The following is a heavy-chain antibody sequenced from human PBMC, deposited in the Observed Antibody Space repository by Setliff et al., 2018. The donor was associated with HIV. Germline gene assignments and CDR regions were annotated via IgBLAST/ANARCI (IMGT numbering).Heavy chain of an antibody. CDR1: GGSFSDYY. CDR2: INHSGNT. V-gene: IGHV4-34*01. D-gene: IGHD3-16*01. Sequence: SETLSLTCVVYGGSFSDYYWSWIRQPPGKGLEWIGEINHSGNTTYNPSLKGRVTMSVDTTKNQFSLNLRSVTVADTAVYYCARGRYYREISDSLFDFWGQGTLVTVSS. J-gene: IGHJ4*02. CDR3: ARGRYYREISDSLFDF.